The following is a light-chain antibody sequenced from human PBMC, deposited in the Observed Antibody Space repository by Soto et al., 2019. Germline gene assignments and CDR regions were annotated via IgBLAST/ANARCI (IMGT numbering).Light chain of an antibody. CDR2: DVS. CDR3: HQYNAYPIT. V-gene: IGKV1-5*02. J-gene: IGKJ5*01. CDR1: QGISRW. Sequence: DVQMTQSPSTLSASVGDRVTIICRASQGISRWLAWYQQKPGKAPKILIFDVSSFESGVPSRFSGSGSGTDFTLTISGVQPDDFGTYYCHQYNAYPITFGQGTRLEIK.